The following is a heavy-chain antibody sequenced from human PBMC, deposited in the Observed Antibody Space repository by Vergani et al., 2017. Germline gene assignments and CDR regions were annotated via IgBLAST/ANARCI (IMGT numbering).Heavy chain of an antibody. V-gene: IGHV3-30*02. CDR1: GFTLSNYD. D-gene: IGHD3-16*01. J-gene: IGHJ4*02. Sequence: QVQLVESGGGVVQRGGSLRLSCATSGFTLSNYDMQWIRQGPGKGLVFVAFIKFDGSNQYYADSVKGRFTLSRDFSKNTLYLQMNSLRTDDTATYYCAKHFRGWGIDYWGQGTQVIVSS. CDR3: AKHFRGWGIDY. CDR2: IKFDGSNQ.